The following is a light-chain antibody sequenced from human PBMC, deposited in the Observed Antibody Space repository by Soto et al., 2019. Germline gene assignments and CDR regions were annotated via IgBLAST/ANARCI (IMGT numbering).Light chain of an antibody. Sequence: EIVLTQSPATLSLSPGERATLSCRASQSVSSYLAWYQQKPGQAPRLLIYGASSRATGIPDRFSGSGSGTDFTLTISSLEPEDFAVYYCQQRFSSWTFGRGTKVDI. CDR3: QQRFSSWT. CDR2: GAS. J-gene: IGKJ1*01. CDR1: QSVSSY. V-gene: IGKV3-11*01.